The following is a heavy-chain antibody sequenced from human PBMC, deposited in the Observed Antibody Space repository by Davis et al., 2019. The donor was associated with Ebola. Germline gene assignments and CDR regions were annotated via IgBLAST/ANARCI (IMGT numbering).Heavy chain of an antibody. V-gene: IGHV1-2*04. D-gene: IGHD4-11*01. Sequence: ASVKVSCKASGYTFTGYYMHWVRQAPGQGLEWMGWINPNSGGTNYAQKFQGWVTMTRDTSISTAYMELSRLRSDDTAVYYCARACSSYFHSGASYNWFDPWGQGTLVTVSS. CDR3: ARACSSYFHSGASYNWFDP. CDR2: INPNSGGT. J-gene: IGHJ5*02. CDR1: GYTFTGYY.